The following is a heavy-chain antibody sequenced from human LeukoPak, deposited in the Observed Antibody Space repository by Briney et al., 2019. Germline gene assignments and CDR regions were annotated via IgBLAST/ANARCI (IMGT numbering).Heavy chain of an antibody. J-gene: IGHJ4*02. V-gene: IGHV1-18*01. CDR3: ARDMNYDFWSGYYSAPFDY. D-gene: IGHD3-3*01. Sequence: GASVKVSCKASGYTFTSYGISWVRQAPGQGLEWMGWISAYNGNTNYAQKLQGRVTMTTDTSTSTAYMELSSLRSEDTAVYYCARDMNYDFWSGYYSAPFDYWGQGTLVTVSS. CDR2: ISAYNGNT. CDR1: GYTFTSYG.